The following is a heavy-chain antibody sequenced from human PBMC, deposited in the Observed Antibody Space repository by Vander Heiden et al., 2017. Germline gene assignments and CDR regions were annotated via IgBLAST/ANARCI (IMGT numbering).Heavy chain of an antibody. Sequence: QVQLVQSGAEVMKPGSSVNVSCKASGGTLSSYAISWVRQAPGEGLGWMGRIIPIFGTANYAQKSQGRVTITADESTSTACMELSSLRSEDTAVYYCGRAGYSSGSSPPWGQGTLVTVSS. V-gene: IGHV1-69*18. CDR2: IIPIFGTA. CDR3: GRAGYSSGSSPP. D-gene: IGHD6-19*01. CDR1: GGTLSSYA. J-gene: IGHJ5*02.